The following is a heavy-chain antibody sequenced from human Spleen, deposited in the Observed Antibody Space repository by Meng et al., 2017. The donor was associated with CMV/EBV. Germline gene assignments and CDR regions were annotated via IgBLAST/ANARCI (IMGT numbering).Heavy chain of an antibody. Sequence: GESLKISCAASGFTFNNYAMSWVRQAPGKGLEWVSAISASGGSTYYADSVKGRLTISRDNSKNMLYLQMNSLRAEDTAVYYCAKARSTRWNYGSYYYYGMDVWGQGTTVTVSS. CDR1: GFTFNNYA. CDR2: ISASGGST. D-gene: IGHD1-7*01. J-gene: IGHJ6*02. V-gene: IGHV3-23*01. CDR3: AKARSTRWNYGSYYYYGMDV.